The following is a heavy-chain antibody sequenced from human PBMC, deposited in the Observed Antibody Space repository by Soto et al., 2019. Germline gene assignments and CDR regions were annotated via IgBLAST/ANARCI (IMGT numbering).Heavy chain of an antibody. CDR1: GGSISNYY. V-gene: IGHV4-59*01. CDR2: IFYSGST. D-gene: IGHD5-18*01. Sequence: SETLSLTCTVSGGSISNYYWSWIRQPPGRGLEWIGHIFYSGSTNYNPALKSRVTISVDTSKSQFSLNLSSVTAADTAIYYCAKDSGYSYGYFRWFDPWGQGTLVTVSS. CDR3: AKDSGYSYGYFRWFDP. J-gene: IGHJ5*02.